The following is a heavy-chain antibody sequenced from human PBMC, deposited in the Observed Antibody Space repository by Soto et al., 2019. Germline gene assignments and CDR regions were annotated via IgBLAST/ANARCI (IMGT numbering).Heavy chain of an antibody. CDR3: ARDLAATWSYSSSAMDV. CDR2: ISYDGSNK. CDR1: GFTFSSYA. V-gene: IGHV3-30-3*01. Sequence: GGSLRLSCAASGFTFSSYAMHWVRQAPGKGLEWVAVISYDGSNKYYADSVKGRFTISRDNSKNTLYLQMNSLRAEDTAVYYCARDLAATWSYSSSAMDVWYQATTLTVSS. J-gene: IGHJ6*02. D-gene: IGHD1-26*01.